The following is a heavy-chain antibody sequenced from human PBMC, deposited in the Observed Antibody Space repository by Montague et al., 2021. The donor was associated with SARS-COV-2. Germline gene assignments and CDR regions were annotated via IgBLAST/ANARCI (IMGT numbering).Heavy chain of an antibody. CDR2: IYWDDDK. Sequence: VKPTQTLTLTCTFSGFSLSTSGVGVGWIRQPPGKALEWLALIYWDDDKRYSPSLKSRLTITKDTSKNQVVLTMTNMDPVDTATYYCAHRPSIAAAGTFRFDPWGQGTLVTVSS. CDR1: GFSLSTSGVG. CDR3: AHRPSIAAAGTFRFDP. J-gene: IGHJ5*02. V-gene: IGHV2-5*02. D-gene: IGHD6-13*01.